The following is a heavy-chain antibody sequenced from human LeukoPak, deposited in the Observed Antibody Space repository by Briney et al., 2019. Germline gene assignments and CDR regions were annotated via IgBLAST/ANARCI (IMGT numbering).Heavy chain of an antibody. D-gene: IGHD4-17*01. CDR1: GGAISSGSYY. CDR3: ARRSTTVTRGYFGY. Sequence: PSETLSLTCTVSGGAISSGSYYWGWIRQPPGKGLEWIGSIYHSGSTYYNPSLKSRVTISVDTSKNQFSLKLSSVTAADTAVYYCARRSTTVTRGYFGYWGQGTLVTVSS. J-gene: IGHJ4*02. CDR2: IYHSGST. V-gene: IGHV4-39*01.